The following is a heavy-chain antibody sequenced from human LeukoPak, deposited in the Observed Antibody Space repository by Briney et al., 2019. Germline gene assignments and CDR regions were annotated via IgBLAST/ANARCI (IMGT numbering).Heavy chain of an antibody. V-gene: IGHV3-21*01. Sequence: GGSLRLSCAASGFTFSSYCMNWVRQAPGKGLEWVSYISSSSSYIYYADSVKGRFTISRDNAKNSLYLQMNSLRAEDTAVYYCARDPYGSGSYGWFDHWGQGTLVTVSS. CDR2: ISSSSSYI. J-gene: IGHJ5*02. CDR3: ARDPYGSGSYGWFDH. D-gene: IGHD3-10*01. CDR1: GFTFSSYC.